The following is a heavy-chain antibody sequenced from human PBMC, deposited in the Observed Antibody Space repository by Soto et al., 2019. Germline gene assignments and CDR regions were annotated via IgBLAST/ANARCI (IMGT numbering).Heavy chain of an antibody. CDR1: GFAFSSYD. D-gene: IGHD2-15*01. J-gene: IGHJ4*02. V-gene: IGHV3-23*01. CDR2: FRGSGGDT. CDR3: AKDRGGGGYPLFDS. Sequence: EVQLLESGGDLARPGGSLRLACAASGFAFSSYDMSWVRQAPGKGLEWVSTFRGSGGDTFYADSVKGRFTISRDDSKNTLYLQRNSLRGEDTALYFCAKDRGGGGYPLFDSWGQGTLVTVSS.